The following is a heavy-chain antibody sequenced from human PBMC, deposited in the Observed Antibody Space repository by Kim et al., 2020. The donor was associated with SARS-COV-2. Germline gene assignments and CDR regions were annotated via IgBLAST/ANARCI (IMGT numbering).Heavy chain of an antibody. CDR1: GGSFSGYY. J-gene: IGHJ6*02. CDR3: ARGQHWEVAGTLVLYYYYGMDV. V-gene: IGHV4-34*01. Sequence: SETLSLTCAVYGGSFSGYYWSWIRQPPGKGLEWIGEINHSGSTNYNPSLKSRVTISVDTSKNQFSLKLSSVTAADTAVYYCARGQHWEVAGTLVLYYYYGMDVWGQGTMVTVAS. CDR2: INHSGST. D-gene: IGHD6-19*01.